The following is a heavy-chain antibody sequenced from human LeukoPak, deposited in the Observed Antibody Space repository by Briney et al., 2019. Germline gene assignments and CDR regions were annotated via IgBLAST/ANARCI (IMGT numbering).Heavy chain of an antibody. CDR1: GFTFSTYS. J-gene: IGHJ4*02. Sequence: PGGSLRLSCAASGFTFSTYSMNWVRQAPGKGLGWVSSISGSSAYISYADSVKGRFTISRDNAKNTLYLQMNSLRAEDTAVYYCARDAYGLGYWGQGTLVTVSS. D-gene: IGHD3-16*01. V-gene: IGHV3-21*01. CDR3: ARDAYGLGY. CDR2: ISGSSAYI.